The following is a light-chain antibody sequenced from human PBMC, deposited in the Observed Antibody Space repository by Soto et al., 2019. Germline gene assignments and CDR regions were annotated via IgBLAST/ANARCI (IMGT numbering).Light chain of an antibody. V-gene: IGLV2-14*01. CDR2: DVI. CDR1: SSDFGGYNY. CDR3: CSYQSGSYV. Sequence: QSALTQPASVSGSPGQSITISCTGTSSDFGGYNYVSWYQQHPGKAPKLMVYDVINRPSGVSNRYSGSKSGNTASLTISGLQGEDEADYYCCSYQSGSYVFGTGTKLTV. J-gene: IGLJ1*01.